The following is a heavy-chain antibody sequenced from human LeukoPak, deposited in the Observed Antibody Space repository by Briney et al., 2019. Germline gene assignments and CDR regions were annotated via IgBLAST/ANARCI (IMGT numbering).Heavy chain of an antibody. Sequence: GRSLRLSCAASGFTFSSYAMHWVRQAPGKGLEWVAVISYDGSNKYYADSVKGRFTISRDNSKNTLYLQMNSLRAEDTAVYYCARDYGDYAENSADYWGQGTLVTVSS. CDR1: GFTFSSYA. V-gene: IGHV3-30-3*01. D-gene: IGHD4-17*01. J-gene: IGHJ4*02. CDR2: ISYDGSNK. CDR3: ARDYGDYAENSADY.